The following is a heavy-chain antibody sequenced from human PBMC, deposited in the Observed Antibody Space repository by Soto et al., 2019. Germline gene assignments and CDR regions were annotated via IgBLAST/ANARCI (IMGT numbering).Heavy chain of an antibody. J-gene: IGHJ4*02. Sequence: QVQLVQSGAEVKKPGSSVKVSCKASGGTFSSYAISWVRQAPGQGLEWMGGIIPIYGTANYAQKFQGRVMITADESTSTVYMELSSLRSEDTAVYYCATDTKGYGGKPFTAYWGQGTLVTVYS. CDR2: IIPIYGTA. V-gene: IGHV1-69*01. CDR1: GGTFSSYA. CDR3: ATDTKGYGGKPFTAY. D-gene: IGHD4-17*01.